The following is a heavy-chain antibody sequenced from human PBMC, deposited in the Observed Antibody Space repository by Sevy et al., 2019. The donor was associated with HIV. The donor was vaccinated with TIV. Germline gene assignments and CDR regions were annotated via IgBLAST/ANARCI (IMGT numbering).Heavy chain of an antibody. V-gene: IGHV1-24*01. CDR1: GSTLTKLS. Sequence: ASVKVSCKVSGSTLTKLSMHWVRQAPGKGLEWVATFDPEDDKTIYAQQFQCRVTMTEDTSTDTDYMELKSLRSEDTAVYYCATTKDYYESSGYPFDYWGQGTQVTVSS. CDR2: FDPEDDKT. CDR3: ATTKDYYESSGYPFDY. D-gene: IGHD3-22*01. J-gene: IGHJ4*02.